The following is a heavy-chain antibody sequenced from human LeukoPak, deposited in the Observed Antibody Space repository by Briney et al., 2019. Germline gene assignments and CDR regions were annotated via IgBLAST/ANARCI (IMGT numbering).Heavy chain of an antibody. D-gene: IGHD3-22*01. CDR3: AREDYYDSSGYYYDGVSAFDI. V-gene: IGHV4-34*01. Sequence: SETLSLTCAVYGGSFSGYYWSWIRQPPGKGLEWIGEINHSGSTNYNPSLKSRVTISVDTSKNQFSLKLSSVTAADTAVYYCAREDYYDSSGYYYDGVSAFDIWGQGTMVTVSS. J-gene: IGHJ3*02. CDR1: GGSFSGYY. CDR2: INHSGST.